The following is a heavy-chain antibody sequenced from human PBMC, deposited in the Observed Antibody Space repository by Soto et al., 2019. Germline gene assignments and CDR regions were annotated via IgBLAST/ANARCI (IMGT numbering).Heavy chain of an antibody. CDR1: GGSISSGGYY. Sequence: SETLSLTCTVSGGSISSGGYYWSWIRQHPGKGLEWIGYIYYSGSTYYNPSLKSRVTISVDTSKNQFSLKLSSVTAADTAVYYCARSTTLESSYYDFWSGYYTDKQSNWFDPWGQGTLVTVSS. V-gene: IGHV4-31*03. CDR3: ARSTTLESSYYDFWSGYYTDKQSNWFDP. D-gene: IGHD3-3*01. CDR2: IYYSGST. J-gene: IGHJ5*02.